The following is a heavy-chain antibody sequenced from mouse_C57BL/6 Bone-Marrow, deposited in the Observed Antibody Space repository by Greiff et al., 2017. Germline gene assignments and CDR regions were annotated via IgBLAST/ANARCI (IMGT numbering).Heavy chain of an antibody. V-gene: IGHV1-81*01. CDR2: IYPRSGNT. CDR3: ARWGQLRLREDAMDY. CDR1: GYTFTSYG. D-gene: IGHD3-2*02. Sequence: QVQLQQSGAELARPGASVKLSCKASGYTFTSYGISWVKQRTGQGLEWIGEIYPRSGNTYYNEKFKGKATLTADKSSSTAYMELRSLTSEDSAVYFCARWGQLRLREDAMDYWGRGTSVTVSS. J-gene: IGHJ4*01.